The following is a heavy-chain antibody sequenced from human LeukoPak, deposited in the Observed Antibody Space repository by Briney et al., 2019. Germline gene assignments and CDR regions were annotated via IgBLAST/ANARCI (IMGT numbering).Heavy chain of an antibody. CDR1: GFTFTGYY. Sequence: GASVKVSCKASGFTFTGYYIHWVRQAPGQGLEWTGWINPNSGDTNYAQKFQGRVTMTRDTSISTAYMELSRLTSDDTAVYYCARGLEMVCSGGRCFSGEDYWGQGTLVTVAS. V-gene: IGHV1-2*02. CDR3: ARGLEMVCSGGRCFSGEDY. CDR2: INPNSGDT. D-gene: IGHD2-15*01. J-gene: IGHJ4*02.